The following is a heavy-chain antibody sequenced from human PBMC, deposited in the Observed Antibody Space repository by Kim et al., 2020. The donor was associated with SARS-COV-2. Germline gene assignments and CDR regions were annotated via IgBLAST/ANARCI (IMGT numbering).Heavy chain of an antibody. V-gene: IGHV7-4-1*01. D-gene: IGHD1-26*01. J-gene: IGHJ3*01. Sequence: ASVKVSCTVSGYSFTSYSINWVRQAPGQGLQWMGWINTDSGSPTYAQDFTGRFVFSLDKSVSTAYLHIDGLKAEDTAVYFCARTGVDSVSYDGFDVWGQG. CDR2: INTDSGSP. CDR1: GYSFTSYS. CDR3: ARTGVDSVSYDGFDV.